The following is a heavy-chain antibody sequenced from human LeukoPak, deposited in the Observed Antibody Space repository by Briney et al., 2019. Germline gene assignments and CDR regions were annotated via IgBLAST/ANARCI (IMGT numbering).Heavy chain of an antibody. CDR3: ASSRVVVVVPAAMSAFDY. CDR2: IIAIFGTA. J-gene: IGHJ4*02. CDR1: GATFSSYA. V-gene: IGHV1-69*13. D-gene: IGHD2-2*01. Sequence: SVTLSCKASGATFSSYAISWVRQAPGRRLEWMGGIIAIFGTANYAQKFQGRVTITADESTSTAYMELSSLRSEDTAVYYCASSRVVVVVPAAMSAFDYWGQGTLVTVSS.